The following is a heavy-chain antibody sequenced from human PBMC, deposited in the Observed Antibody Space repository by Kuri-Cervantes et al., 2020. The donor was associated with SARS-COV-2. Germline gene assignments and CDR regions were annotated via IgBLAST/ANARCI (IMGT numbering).Heavy chain of an antibody. V-gene: IGHV3-30*18. CDR1: GFNFNITD. CDR3: TKDRLGVHDF. CDR2: ISYDGKNK. J-gene: IGHJ4*02. D-gene: IGHD2-8*01. Sequence: LTCAASGFNFNITDMHWVRQAPGKGLEWVAFISYDGKNKKCIASGKGRFTISRDSSQSTLYLQMESLRNEDTAMYFCTKDRLGVHDFWGQGTLVTVSS.